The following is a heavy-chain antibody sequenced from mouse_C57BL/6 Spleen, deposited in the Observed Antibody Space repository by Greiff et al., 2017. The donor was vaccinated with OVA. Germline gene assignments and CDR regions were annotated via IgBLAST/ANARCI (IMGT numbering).Heavy chain of an antibody. CDR1: GFTFSSYA. V-gene: IGHV5-9-1*02. Sequence: EVKLVESGEGLVKPGGSLKLSCAASGFTFSSYAMSWVRQTPEKRLEWVAYISSGGDYIYYADTVKGRFTISRDNARNTLYLQMSSLKSEDTAMYYCTREGTRYWYFDVWGTGTTVTVSS. CDR3: TREGTRYWYFDV. CDR2: ISSGGDYI. J-gene: IGHJ1*03. D-gene: IGHD3-3*01.